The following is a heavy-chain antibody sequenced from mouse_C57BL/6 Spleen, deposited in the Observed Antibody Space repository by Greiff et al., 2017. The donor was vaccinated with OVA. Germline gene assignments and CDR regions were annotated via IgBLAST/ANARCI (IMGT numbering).Heavy chain of an antibody. CDR2: INPSSGYT. CDR3: ARGRSSNPFAY. V-gene: IGHV1-7*01. Sequence: VQVVESGAELAKPGASVKLSCKASGYTFTSYWMHWVKQRPGQGLEWIGYINPSSGYTKYNQKFKDKATLTADKSSSTAYMQLSSLTYEDSAVYYCARGRSSNPFAYWGQGTLVTVSA. CDR1: GYTFTSYW. D-gene: IGHD4-1*01. J-gene: IGHJ3*01.